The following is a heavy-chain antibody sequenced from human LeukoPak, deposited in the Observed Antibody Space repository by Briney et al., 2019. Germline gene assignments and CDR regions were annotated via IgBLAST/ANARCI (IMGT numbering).Heavy chain of an antibody. CDR1: GFTFSTYW. J-gene: IGHJ4*02. D-gene: IGHD3-9*01. CDR2: IRPEGTTT. CDR3: ARDLDWILFDY. V-gene: IGHV3-74*03. Sequence: GGSLRLSCAASGFTFSTYWMHWVRQAPGKGLVWVSRIRPEGTTTAYADSVKGRFTISRDNAKNTLFLQMNSLSAEDTAVYYCARDLDWILFDYWGQGTLVTASS.